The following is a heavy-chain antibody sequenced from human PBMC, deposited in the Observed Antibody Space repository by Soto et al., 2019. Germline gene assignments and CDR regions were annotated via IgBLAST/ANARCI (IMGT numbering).Heavy chain of an antibody. CDR3: ARETQAAAGTIYLDY. V-gene: IGHV1-2*02. J-gene: IGHJ4*02. CDR1: GYTFTGYY. D-gene: IGHD6-13*01. CDR2: INPNSGGT. Sequence: GASVKVSCKASGYTFTGYYMHWVRQAPGQGLEWMGWINPNSGGTNYAQKFQGRVTMTRDTSISTAYMELSRLRSDDTAVYYCARETQAAAGTIYLDYWGQGTLVTVSS.